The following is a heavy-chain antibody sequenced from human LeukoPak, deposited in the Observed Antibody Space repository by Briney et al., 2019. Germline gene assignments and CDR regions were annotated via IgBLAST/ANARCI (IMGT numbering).Heavy chain of an antibody. CDR3: TAAGRRGALLDDY. D-gene: IGHD2-15*01. CDR2: IRSKIDGGTT. Sequence: KPGGSLRLSCEASGFTFSNARVNWVRPAPGKGLEGVGRIRSKIDGGTTDDAAPVKGRFTISRDDSKNTLYLQMNSLKTEDTAVYYCTAAGRRGALLDDYWGQGTLVTVSS. CDR1: GFTFSNAR. V-gene: IGHV3-15*01. J-gene: IGHJ4*02.